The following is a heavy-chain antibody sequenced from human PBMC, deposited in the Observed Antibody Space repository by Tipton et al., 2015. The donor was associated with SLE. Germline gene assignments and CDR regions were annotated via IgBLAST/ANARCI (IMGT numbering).Heavy chain of an antibody. CDR1: GGSISSYY. V-gene: IGHV4-4*07. D-gene: IGHD2-2*01. CDR3: ARGCSSSTCEPFYFLGMEV. CDR2: IYYDETT. Sequence: GLVKPSETLSLTCTVAGGSISSYYWSWIRQPAGEGLEWIGRIYYDETTYYNPSLRRRLTLSVDTSKDQFSLRLISVTAADTAVYYCARGCSSSTCEPFYFLGMEVRGQATPVTVSS. J-gene: IGHJ6*02.